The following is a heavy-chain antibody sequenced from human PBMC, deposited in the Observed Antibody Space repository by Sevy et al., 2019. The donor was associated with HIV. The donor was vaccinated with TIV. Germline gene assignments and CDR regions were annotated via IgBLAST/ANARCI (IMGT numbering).Heavy chain of an antibody. CDR1: GFTFRNYG. D-gene: IGHD1-26*01. CDR3: AKERGGSYIPYFYGMDV. Sequence: GGSLRLSCIASGFTFRNYGIHWVRQAPGKGLDWVAVIGCDGSDKYYADSVKGRFTISRDNSKNTLFLQMNSLRVEDTAVHYCAKERGGSYIPYFYGMDVWGQGTAVTVSS. J-gene: IGHJ6*02. CDR2: IGCDGSDK. V-gene: IGHV3-30*18.